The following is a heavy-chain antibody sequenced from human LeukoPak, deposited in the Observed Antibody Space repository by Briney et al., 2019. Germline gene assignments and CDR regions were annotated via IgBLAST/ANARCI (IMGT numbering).Heavy chain of an antibody. D-gene: IGHD6-13*01. J-gene: IGHJ6*02. CDR2: INWNGGST. V-gene: IGHV3-20*01. Sequence: PGGSLRLSCAASGFTFDDYGMSWVRHAPGKGLEWVSGINWNGGSTGYADSVKGRFTISRDNAKNSLYLQMNSLRAEDTALYHCARVKRIAAAGTDSYYYGMDVWGQGTTVTVSS. CDR1: GFTFDDYG. CDR3: ARVKRIAAAGTDSYYYGMDV.